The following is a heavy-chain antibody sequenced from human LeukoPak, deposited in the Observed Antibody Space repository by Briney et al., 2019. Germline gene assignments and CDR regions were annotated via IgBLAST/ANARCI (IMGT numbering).Heavy chain of an antibody. CDR2: IYYSGNT. J-gene: IGHJ4*02. V-gene: IGHV4-39*07. D-gene: IGHD2-15*01. CDR3: ARIDCSGGSCVPGY. CDR1: GGSISSSSYY. Sequence: SETLSLTCTVSGGSISSSSYYWGWIRQPPGKGLEWIGSIYYSGNTNYNPSLKSRVTISVDTSKNQFSLKLSSVTAADTAVYYCARIDCSGGSCVPGYWGQGTLVTVSS.